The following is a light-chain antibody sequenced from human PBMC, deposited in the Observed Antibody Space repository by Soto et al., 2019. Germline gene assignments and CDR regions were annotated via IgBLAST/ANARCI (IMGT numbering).Light chain of an antibody. CDR1: QRISDW. V-gene: IGKV1-5*03. J-gene: IGKJ1*01. Sequence: DTQMTQSPSTLSASVGDRVTITCRASQRISDWLAWYQQKPGKAPKLLIYKASILQRGVPSRFSGSGSGAEFTLTISGLQAEDFATYYCQHYNDYPWTFGQGTKVEIK. CDR2: KAS. CDR3: QHYNDYPWT.